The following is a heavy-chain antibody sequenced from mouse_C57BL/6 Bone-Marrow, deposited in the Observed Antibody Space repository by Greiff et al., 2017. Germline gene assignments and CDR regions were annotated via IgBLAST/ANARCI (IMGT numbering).Heavy chain of an antibody. D-gene: IGHD1-1*01. CDR3: ARRGYYYGSSYWYVDV. CDR1: DSEVFPIAY. V-gene: IGHV15-2*01. J-gene: IGHJ1*03. CDR2: ILPSIGRT. Sequence: QVHVKQSGSELRSPGSSVKLSCKDFDSEVFPIAYMSWVRQKPGHGFEWIGGILPSIGRTIYGEKFEDKATLDADTLSNTAYLELNSLTSEDSAIYYCARRGYYYGSSYWYVDVWGTGTTVTVSS.